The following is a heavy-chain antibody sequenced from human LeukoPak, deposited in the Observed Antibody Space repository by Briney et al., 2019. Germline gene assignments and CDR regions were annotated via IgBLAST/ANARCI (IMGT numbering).Heavy chain of an antibody. Sequence: GGSLRLSCAASGLTFCSYSMNWVRQAPGKGLEWVSSIRSSSSYIYYADSVNGRFTISRDNTKNSLYLKMNSLRAEDTAVYYCARDWWEQSTNWFDGWGQGTLVTVS. V-gene: IGHV3-21*01. D-gene: IGHD1-26*01. CDR1: GLTFCSYS. J-gene: IGHJ5*02. CDR2: IRSSSSYI. CDR3: ARDWWEQSTNWFDG.